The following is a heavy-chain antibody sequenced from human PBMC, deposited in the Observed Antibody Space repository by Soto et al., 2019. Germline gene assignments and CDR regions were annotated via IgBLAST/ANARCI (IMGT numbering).Heavy chain of an antibody. J-gene: IGHJ4*02. Sequence: PVGSLRLSCAASGFTFSDYWMHWVRQAPGEGLVWVSRINSDGSSTMYADSVKGRFTIFRDNAKNTLYLQMNGLRAEDSALYYCTRDPAPIGWYDYWGQGTLVTVSS. CDR1: GFTFSDYW. V-gene: IGHV3-74*03. D-gene: IGHD6-19*01. CDR2: INSDGSST. CDR3: TRDPAPIGWYDY.